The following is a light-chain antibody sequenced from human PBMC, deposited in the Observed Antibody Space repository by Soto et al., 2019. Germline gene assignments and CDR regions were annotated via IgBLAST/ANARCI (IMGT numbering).Light chain of an antibody. Sequence: QSALTQPASVSGSPGQSITISCTGTNSDVGTYNFVSWYQQHPGKLPKLMIFDVSRRPSGVSDRFSGSKVGNTAYLTISXXXXXXXXXXYCISYTSSSTHVFGSGTKLTVL. J-gene: IGLJ1*01. CDR3: ISYTSSSTHV. V-gene: IGLV2-14*03. CDR2: DVS. CDR1: NSDVGTYNF.